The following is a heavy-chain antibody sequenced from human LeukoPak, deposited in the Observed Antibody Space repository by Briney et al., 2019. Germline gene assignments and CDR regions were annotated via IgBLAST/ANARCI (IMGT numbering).Heavy chain of an antibody. V-gene: IGHV3-23*01. J-gene: IGHJ4*02. CDR2: ISGSGGST. Sequence: GGSLRLSCAASGFTFSSYAMSWVRQAPGKGLEWVSAISGSGGSTYYADSVKGRFTISRDNSKNTLYLQMNSLRAEDTAVYYCAKDGYSGSPTISIHLFDYWGQGTLVTVSS. CDR1: GFTFSSYA. CDR3: AKDGYSGSPTISIHLFDY. D-gene: IGHD1-26*01.